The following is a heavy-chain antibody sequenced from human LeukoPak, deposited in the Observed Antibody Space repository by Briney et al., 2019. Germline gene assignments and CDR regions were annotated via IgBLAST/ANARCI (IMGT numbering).Heavy chain of an antibody. V-gene: IGHV3-74*01. CDR2: IYVDGRTT. CDR1: GFTFSNYW. CDR3: IRDFRSADL. J-gene: IGHJ5*02. Sequence: GGSLRLSCVASGFTFSNYWMHWVRQPPGKGLVWVSRIYVDGRTTNYANSVKGRFTISRDNAKNTVYLEMNSLSVEDTATHYCIRDFRSADLWGQGTLVTVTS.